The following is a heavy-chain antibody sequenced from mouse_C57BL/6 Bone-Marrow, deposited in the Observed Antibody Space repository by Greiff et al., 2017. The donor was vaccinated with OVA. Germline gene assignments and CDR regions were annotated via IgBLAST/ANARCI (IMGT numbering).Heavy chain of an antibody. J-gene: IGHJ1*03. D-gene: IGHD2-4*01. CDR3: AREYVGDYDWYFDV. CDR1: GYTFTSYW. CDR2: IDPSDSET. V-gene: IGHV1-52*01. Sequence: QVQLQQSGAELVRPGSSVKLSCKASGYTFTSYWMHWVKQRPIQGLEWIGNIDPSDSETHYNQKFKDKATLTVDKSSSTAYMQLSSLTSEDSAVYYCAREYVGDYDWYFDVWGTGTTVTVSS.